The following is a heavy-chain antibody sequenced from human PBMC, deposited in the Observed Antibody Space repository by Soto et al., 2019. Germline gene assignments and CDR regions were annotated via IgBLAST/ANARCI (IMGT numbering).Heavy chain of an antibody. CDR3: ARLNRDYYYYGMDV. CDR1: GGSINSSKW. V-gene: IGHV4-4*02. Sequence: PSETLSLTCAVSGGSINSSKWWTWVRQVPGKGLEWIGKIDHNGITNYNPSVKGRVTISQDNSKSQLALQLTSVTAADTAVYYCARLNRDYYYYGMDVWGQGTTVTVSS. J-gene: IGHJ6*02. CDR2: IDHNGIT.